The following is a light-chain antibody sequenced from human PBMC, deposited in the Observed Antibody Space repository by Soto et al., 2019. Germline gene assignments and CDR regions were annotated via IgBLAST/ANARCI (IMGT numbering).Light chain of an antibody. CDR3: QHYNSFPLT. CDR1: QGISSY. V-gene: IGKV1-9*01. Sequence: IQLTQSPSSLSASVGDRVTITCRASQGISSYLAWYQQKPGKAPNLLIYAASTLETGVPSRFSGSGSGTEFTLTISSLQPDDFATYYCQHYNSFPLTFGGGTKVDIK. J-gene: IGKJ4*01. CDR2: AAS.